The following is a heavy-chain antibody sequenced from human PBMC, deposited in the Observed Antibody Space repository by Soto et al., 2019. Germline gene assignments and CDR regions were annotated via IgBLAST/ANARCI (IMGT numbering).Heavy chain of an antibody. V-gene: IGHV1-18*04. D-gene: IGHD1-26*01. J-gene: IGHJ4*02. Sequence: ASVKVSFKDSGYTFTSYGISWVRQAPGQGLDCMGWISAYNGNTNYAQKLQGRVTMTTDTSTSTAYMELRSLRSDDTAVYYCARVGARSCYFDYWGQGTLVTVSS. CDR2: ISAYNGNT. CDR3: ARVGARSCYFDY. CDR1: GYTFTSYG.